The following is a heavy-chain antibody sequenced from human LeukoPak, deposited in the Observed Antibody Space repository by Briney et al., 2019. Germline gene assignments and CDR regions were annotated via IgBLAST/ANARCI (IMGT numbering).Heavy chain of an antibody. V-gene: IGHV3-48*03. CDR3: ARDNPLYYFDY. J-gene: IGHJ4*02. Sequence: PGXSLRLSCAASGFTFSSYEMNWVRQAPGKGLEWVSYISSSGSTIYYADSVKGRFTISRDNAKNSLYLQMNSLRAEDTAVYYCARDNPLYYFDYWGQGTLVTVSS. CDR2: ISSSGSTI. D-gene: IGHD1-14*01. CDR1: GFTFSSYE.